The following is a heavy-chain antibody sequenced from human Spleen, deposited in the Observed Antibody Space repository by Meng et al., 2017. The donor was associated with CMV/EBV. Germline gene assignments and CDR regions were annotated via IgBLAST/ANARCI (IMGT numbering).Heavy chain of an antibody. V-gene: IGHV3-48*03. D-gene: IGHD1-7*01. Sequence: GESLKISCVASRFSISGYEMNWVRQAPGKGLEWVSYISSSGSTIYYADSVSGRFTISRYSAKSPLYLQMNSLRAEDTAIYYCARGKYNWNYLFDSWGQGTLVTVSS. CDR2: ISSSGSTI. CDR1: RFSISGYE. CDR3: ARGKYNWNYLFDS. J-gene: IGHJ4*02.